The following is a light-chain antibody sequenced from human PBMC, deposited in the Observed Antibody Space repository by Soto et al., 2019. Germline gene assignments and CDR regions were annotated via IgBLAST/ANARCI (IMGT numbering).Light chain of an antibody. CDR3: QQYDSRYT. J-gene: IGKJ2*01. CDR2: GPS. V-gene: IGKV3-20*01. CDR1: QSIRNNY. Sequence: EIVLTQSPGTLSLSPGERASLSCRASQSIRNNYLAWYQQKPGQAPRLLVYGPSSRATGIPDRFRGSGSGTDFTLTISSVEPEDFAVYYCQQYDSRYTFGQGTKLEI.